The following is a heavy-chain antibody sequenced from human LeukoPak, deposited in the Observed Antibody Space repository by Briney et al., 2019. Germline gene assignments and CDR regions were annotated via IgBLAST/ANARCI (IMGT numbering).Heavy chain of an antibody. CDR3: AKAPIAVAGTEGY. V-gene: IGHV3-23*01. CDR1: GFTFSSYA. J-gene: IGHJ4*02. Sequence: GGSLRLSCAASGFTFSSYAMSWVRQAPGKGLEWVSVISGSGGSTYYADSVKGRFTISRDNSKNTLYLQMNSLRAEDTAVYYGAKAPIAVAGTEGYWGQGTLVTVSS. D-gene: IGHD6-19*01. CDR2: ISGSGGST.